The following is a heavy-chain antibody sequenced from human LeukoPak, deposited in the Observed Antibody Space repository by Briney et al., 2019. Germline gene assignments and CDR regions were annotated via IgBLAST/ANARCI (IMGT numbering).Heavy chain of an antibody. V-gene: IGHV1-2*02. D-gene: IGHD1-26*01. CDR2: INPNSGGT. CDR1: GYTFTGYY. CDR3: ARTFSGNYYEGDY. J-gene: IGHJ4*02. Sequence: ASVKVSCKASGYTFTGYYMHWVRQAPGQGLEWMGWINPNSGGTHYAQKFQGRVTMTRDTSISTAYMELSRLRSDDTAFYYCARTFSGNYYEGDYWGQGTLVTVSS.